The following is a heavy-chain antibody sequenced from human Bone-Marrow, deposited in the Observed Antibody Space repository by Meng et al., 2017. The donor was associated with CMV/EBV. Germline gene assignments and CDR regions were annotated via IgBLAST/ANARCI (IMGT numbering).Heavy chain of an antibody. J-gene: IGHJ4*02. CDR3: ARDIDPYSSSWAFDY. CDR2: IYYSGST. V-gene: IGHV4-39*07. D-gene: IGHD6-13*01. CDR1: GGSISSSSYY. Sequence: SETLSLTCTVSGGSISSSSYYWGWIRQPPGKGLEWIGSIYYSGSTYYNPSLKSRVTISVDTSKNQFSLKLSSVTAADTAVYYCARDIDPYSSSWAFDYWGQGTLVTVSS.